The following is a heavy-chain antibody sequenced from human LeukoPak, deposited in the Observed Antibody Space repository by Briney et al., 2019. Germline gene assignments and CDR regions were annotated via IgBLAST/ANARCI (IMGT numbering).Heavy chain of an antibody. Sequence: QSGGSLRLSCAASGFTFSSYAMSWLRQAPGKGLEWVSAVSGDGDSTYYAGSVKGRFTVSRDNSKNTLYLQMNGLRAEDTAVYYCAKPKALVVAAASGSWGQGTLVTVSS. J-gene: IGHJ5*02. D-gene: IGHD2-15*01. V-gene: IGHV3-23*01. CDR3: AKPKALVVAAASGS. CDR2: VSGDGDST. CDR1: GFTFSSYA.